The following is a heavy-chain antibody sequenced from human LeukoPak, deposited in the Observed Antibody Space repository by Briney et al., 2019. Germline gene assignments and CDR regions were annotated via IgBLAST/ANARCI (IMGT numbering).Heavy chain of an antibody. V-gene: IGHV4-59*01. J-gene: IGHJ5*01. Sequence: SSETLSLTCSVSGGSISGYYWSWVRQPPGKGLEWIGYIHGSGNTKYNPSLKSRVTISVDTSTNQFSLKLNSVTAADTAVYYCARLSRYCSGGSCYGENWLDSWGQGTLVTVSS. CDR1: GGSISGYY. CDR3: ARLSRYCSGGSCYGENWLDS. D-gene: IGHD2-15*01. CDR2: IHGSGNT.